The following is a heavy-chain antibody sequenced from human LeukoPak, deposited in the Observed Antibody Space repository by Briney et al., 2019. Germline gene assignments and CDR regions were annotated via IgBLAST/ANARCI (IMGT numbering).Heavy chain of an antibody. D-gene: IGHD2-15*01. CDR1: GLTFSGSA. CDR2: LGGRGGST. Sequence: PRGSLRISCEASGLTFSGSAMNWVGQAQGTGLHWVSALGGRGGSTYYADSVKGRFTISRDNSKNTLYLQMNSLRAEDTAVYYCAKDPGYCSGGSCTTDAFDIWGQGTMVTVSS. CDR3: AKDPGYCSGGSCTTDAFDI. J-gene: IGHJ3*02. V-gene: IGHV3-23*01.